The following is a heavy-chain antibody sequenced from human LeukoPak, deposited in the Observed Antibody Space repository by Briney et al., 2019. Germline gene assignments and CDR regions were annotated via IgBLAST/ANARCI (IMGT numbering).Heavy chain of an antibody. CDR3: ARTRDIVVVPVAPFDY. V-gene: IGHV3-74*01. Sequence: GGSLRLSCAASGFTFSSYWMHWVRQVPGKGLLWVSRISGDGSSTTYAASVKGRFTISRDNAKNTLYLQTNSLGAEDTAVYYCARTRDIVVVPVAPFDYWGQGTLVTVSS. CDR1: GFTFSSYW. CDR2: ISGDGSST. J-gene: IGHJ4*02. D-gene: IGHD2-2*01.